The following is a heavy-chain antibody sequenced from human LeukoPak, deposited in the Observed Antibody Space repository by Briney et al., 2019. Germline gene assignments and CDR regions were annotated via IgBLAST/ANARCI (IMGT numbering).Heavy chain of an antibody. Sequence: GSLKLSFAASEFLFSYYAMGWVRQAPGKGLEWVSTIDKTTYPTFYADSVKGRFTISRDNSKNTLYLQMNSLRTEDTAVYFCAKFEGATIPGWFNDYWGQGILVTVSS. CDR2: IDKTTYPT. CDR3: AKFEGATIPGWFNDY. D-gene: IGHD6-19*01. CDR1: EFLFSYYA. J-gene: IGHJ4*02. V-gene: IGHV3-23*05.